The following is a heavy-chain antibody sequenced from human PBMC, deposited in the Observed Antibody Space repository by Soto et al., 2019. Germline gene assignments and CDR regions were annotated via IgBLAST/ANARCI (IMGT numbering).Heavy chain of an antibody. V-gene: IGHV1-18*01. Sequence: ASVKVSCKASGYTFTSYGISWVRQAPGQGLEWMGWISAYNGNTNYAQKLQGRVTMTTDTSTSTAYMELRSLRSDDTAVYYCARGGSYCSSTSCLAFDIWGQGTMVTVSS. CDR1: GYTFTSYG. J-gene: IGHJ3*02. D-gene: IGHD2-2*01. CDR3: ARGGSYCSSTSCLAFDI. CDR2: ISAYNGNT.